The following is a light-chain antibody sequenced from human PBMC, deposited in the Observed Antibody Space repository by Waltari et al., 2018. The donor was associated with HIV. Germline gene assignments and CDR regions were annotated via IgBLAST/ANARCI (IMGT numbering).Light chain of an antibody. CDR2: DVS. CDR3: CSYAGSSIVV. CDR1: RSDVGGYTY. J-gene: IGLJ2*01. Sequence: QSALTPPASVSGSPRQSITISCPGTRSDVGGYTYVSWYQQHQGKAPTRMIYDVSKRPSGVSNRFSGSKSGNTASLTISGLQAEDEADYYCCSYAGSSIVVFGGGTKLTVL. V-gene: IGLV2-23*02.